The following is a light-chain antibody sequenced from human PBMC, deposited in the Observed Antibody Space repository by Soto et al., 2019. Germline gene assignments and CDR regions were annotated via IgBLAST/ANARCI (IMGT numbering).Light chain of an antibody. Sequence: DIQMTQFPSTLSASVGDRVTITCRASQSLNNWLAWYQQKPGTAPKLLIYKASNLESGVPSRFSGSGSGTEFTLTISSLQPDDLATYYCQQYNSYSWTFGQGTKVEIK. V-gene: IGKV1-5*03. CDR2: KAS. CDR1: QSLNNW. J-gene: IGKJ1*01. CDR3: QQYNSYSWT.